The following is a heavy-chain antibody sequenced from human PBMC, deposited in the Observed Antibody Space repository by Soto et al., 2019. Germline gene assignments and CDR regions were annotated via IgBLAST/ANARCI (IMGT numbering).Heavy chain of an antibody. CDR3: AINEGTDGYKFAY. CDR1: GGTFSTYD. V-gene: IGHV1-69*01. J-gene: IGHJ4*02. Sequence: QVQLVQSGAEVKKPGSSVKVSCKASGGTFSTYDICWVRQAPGQGLEWMGGIIPLFGTANYAQKFQGRATIIEDESTRTAYMELRRPRSEDTAVYYCAINEGTDGYKFAYWGQGTLVTVSS. CDR2: IIPLFGTA. D-gene: IGHD5-12*01.